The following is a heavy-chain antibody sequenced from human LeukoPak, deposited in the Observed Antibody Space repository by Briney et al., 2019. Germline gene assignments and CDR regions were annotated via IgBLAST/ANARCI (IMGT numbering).Heavy chain of an antibody. V-gene: IGHV4-59*01. J-gene: IGHJ4*02. D-gene: IGHD2-15*01. CDR1: GGSISSYY. CDR3: ARKTSGVAAYDY. Sequence: PLETLSLTCTVSGGSISSYYWSWIRQPPGKGLEWIGYIYYSGSTNYNPSLKSRVTISVDTSKNQFSLKLSSVTAADTAVYYCARKTSGVAAYDYWGQGTLVTVSS. CDR2: IYYSGST.